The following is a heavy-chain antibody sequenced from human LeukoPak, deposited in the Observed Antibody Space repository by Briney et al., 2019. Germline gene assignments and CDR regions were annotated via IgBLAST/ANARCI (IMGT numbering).Heavy chain of an antibody. CDR2: IHPGDSDT. J-gene: IGHJ1*01. CDR3: ARHGGYGDYLTEYFQH. CDR1: GYIFTNYW. Sequence: GESLKISCKGSGYIFTNYWIGWVRQMPGKGLEWMGIIHPGDSDTRYSPSFQGQVTLSADKSINTAYLQWSSLTASDTAMYYCARHGGYGDYLTEYFQHWGQGTLVTVSS. D-gene: IGHD4-17*01. V-gene: IGHV5-51*01.